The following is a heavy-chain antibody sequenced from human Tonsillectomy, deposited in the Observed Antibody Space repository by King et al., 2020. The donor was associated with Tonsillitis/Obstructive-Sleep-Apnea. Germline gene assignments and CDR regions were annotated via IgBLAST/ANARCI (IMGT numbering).Heavy chain of an antibody. D-gene: IGHD2-2*02. Sequence: QLVQSGAEVKKPGSSVKVSCKASGGTFSSYAISWVRQAPGQGLEWMGGIIPIFGTANYAQKFQGRVTITADESTSTAYMELSSLRSEATAVYYCARMGIVVVPAAIQDYYYMDVWGKGTTVTVSS. V-gene: IGHV1-69*12. CDR1: GGTFSSYA. CDR2: IIPIFGTA. CDR3: ARMGIVVVPAAIQDYYYMDV. J-gene: IGHJ6*03.